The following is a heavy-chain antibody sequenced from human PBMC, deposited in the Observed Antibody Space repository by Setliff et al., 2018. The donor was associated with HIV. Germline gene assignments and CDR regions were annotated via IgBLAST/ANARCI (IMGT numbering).Heavy chain of an antibody. CDR3: AKDRRYYYGSGSYAAET. D-gene: IGHD3-10*01. CDR2: ISGSGIGS. J-gene: IGHJ5*02. V-gene: IGHV3-23*01. CDR1: GLPFSRYA. Sequence: GGSLRLSCAASGLPFSRYAMTWVRQAPGKGLEWVSAISGSGIGSYYPDSVKGRFTISRDNSKNTLFLQMNSLRAEDTAVYYCAKDRRYYYGSGSYAAETWGQGTLVTVSS.